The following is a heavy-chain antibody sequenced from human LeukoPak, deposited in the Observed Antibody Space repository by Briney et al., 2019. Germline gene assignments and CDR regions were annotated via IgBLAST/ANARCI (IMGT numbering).Heavy chain of an antibody. Sequence: SETLSLTCTVSGGSISSYYWSWIRQPAGKGLEWIGRIYTSGSTNYNPSLKSRVTMSVDTSKNQFSLKLSSVTAADTAVYYCARLRDTVAASSRLYYFDYWGQGTLVTVSS. V-gene: IGHV4-4*07. D-gene: IGHD1-26*01. CDR1: GGSISSYY. J-gene: IGHJ4*02. CDR3: ARLRDTVAASSRLYYFDY. CDR2: IYTSGST.